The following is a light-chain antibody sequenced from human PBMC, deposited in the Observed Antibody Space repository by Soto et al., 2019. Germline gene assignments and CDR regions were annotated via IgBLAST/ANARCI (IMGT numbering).Light chain of an antibody. CDR3: QSYDTSLSGSV. Sequence: QSVLTQPPSVSGAPGQRVTISCTGSSSNIGAGYDVHWYQQLPGTAPKVFIYGNSNRPSVVPDRFSGSKSGTSASLAITGLQAEEEADYYCQSYDTSLSGSVFGGGTKLTFL. J-gene: IGLJ2*01. CDR1: SSNIGAGYD. V-gene: IGLV1-40*01. CDR2: GNS.